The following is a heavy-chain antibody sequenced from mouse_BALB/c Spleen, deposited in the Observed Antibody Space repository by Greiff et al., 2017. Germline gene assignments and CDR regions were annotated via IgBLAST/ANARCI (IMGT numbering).Heavy chain of an antibody. D-gene: IGHD3-1*01. CDR1: GFNIKDTY. CDR3: AGGYSQDFDY. V-gene: IGHV14-3*02. J-gene: IGHJ2*01. CDR2: IDPANGNT. Sequence: EVQLQQSGAELVKPGASVKLSCTASGFNIKDTYMHWVKQRPEQGLEWIGRIDPANGNTKYDPKFQGKATITADTSSNTASLQLSSLTSEDTAVYYCAGGYSQDFDYWGQGTTLTVSS.